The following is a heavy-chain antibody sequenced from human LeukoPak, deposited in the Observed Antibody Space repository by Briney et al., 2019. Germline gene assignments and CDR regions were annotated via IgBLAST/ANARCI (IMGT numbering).Heavy chain of an antibody. CDR1: GGSISNSYYY. CDR3: ARGYLSGWYYFDY. D-gene: IGHD6-19*01. J-gene: IGHJ4*02. V-gene: IGHV4-39*01. Sequence: PSETLSLTCAVSGGSISNSYYYWGWIRQPPGKGLEYIGTVFYNGNTHYSPSLKSRISIFVDTPKTQFSLSLNSVTAADTAVYYCARGYLSGWYYFDYWGQGTLVTVSS. CDR2: VFYNGNT.